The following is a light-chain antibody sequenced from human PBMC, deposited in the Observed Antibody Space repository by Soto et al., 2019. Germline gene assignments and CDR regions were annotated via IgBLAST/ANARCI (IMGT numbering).Light chain of an antibody. Sequence: EILMTQSAATLTMSQGYRATFSSRSSQSVTTNLAWYQQKPGQPPRLLIYDASTRATDIPARFSGSGSGTEFTLTISGLQSEDFAVYYCQQYNNWPPITFGQGTRLEI. CDR3: QQYNNWPPIT. J-gene: IGKJ5*01. CDR2: DAS. V-gene: IGKV3D-15*01. CDR1: QSVTTN.